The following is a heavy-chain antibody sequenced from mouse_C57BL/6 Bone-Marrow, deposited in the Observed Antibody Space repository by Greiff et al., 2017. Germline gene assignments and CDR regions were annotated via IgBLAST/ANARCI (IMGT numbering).Heavy chain of an antibody. CDR1: GYTFTSYW. V-gene: IGHV1-69*01. D-gene: IGHD2-4*01. CDR3: ARPTMIRYFDV. Sequence: QVQLQQPGAELVMPGASVKLSCKASGYTFTSYWRHWVKQRPGQGLEWIGEIDPSDSYTNYNQKFKGKSTLTVDKSSSTAYMQLSSLTSEDSAVYYCARPTMIRYFDVWGTGTTVTVSS. J-gene: IGHJ1*03. CDR2: IDPSDSYT.